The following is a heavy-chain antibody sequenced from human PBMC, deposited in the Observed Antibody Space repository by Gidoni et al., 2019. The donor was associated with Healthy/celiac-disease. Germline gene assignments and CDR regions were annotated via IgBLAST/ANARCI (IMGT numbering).Heavy chain of an antibody. J-gene: IGHJ4*02. CDR1: GFTFDDYT. Sequence: EVQLVESGGVVVQPGGSLRLSCAASGFTFDDYTMHWVRQAPGKGLEWVSLISWDGGSTYYADSVKGRFTISRDNSKNTLYLQMSSLRAEDTAVYYCVKDEMATAYWGQGTLVTVSS. CDR3: VKDEMATAY. CDR2: ISWDGGST. D-gene: IGHD5-18*01. V-gene: IGHV3-43*01.